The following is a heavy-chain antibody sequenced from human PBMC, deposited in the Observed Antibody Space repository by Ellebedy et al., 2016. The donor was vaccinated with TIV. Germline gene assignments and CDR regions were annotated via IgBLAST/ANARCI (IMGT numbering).Heavy chain of an antibody. CDR3: ARGRITYYYDSSGPHGNYYFDY. J-gene: IGHJ4*02. Sequence: SETLSLXXTVSGGSISSGGYYWSWIRQHPGKGLEWIGYIYYSGSTYYNPSLKSRVTISVDTSKNQFSLKLSSVTAADTAVYYCARGRITYYYDSSGPHGNYYFDYWGQGTLVTVSS. CDR1: GGSISSGGYY. D-gene: IGHD3-22*01. V-gene: IGHV4-31*03. CDR2: IYYSGST.